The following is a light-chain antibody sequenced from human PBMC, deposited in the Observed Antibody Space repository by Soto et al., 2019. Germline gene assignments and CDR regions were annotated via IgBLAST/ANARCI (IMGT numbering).Light chain of an antibody. CDR3: QNYNSAPTWT. V-gene: IGKV1-27*01. J-gene: IGKJ1*01. CDR2: AAS. Sequence: DIQMTQSPSSLSASVGDRVTITCRASQGISNYLAWYQQKPGKVPKLLIYAASTLQSGVPSRFSGSGSGTDFTLTMSSLQPEDVATYYCQNYNSAPTWTFGQGTKVEIK. CDR1: QGISNY.